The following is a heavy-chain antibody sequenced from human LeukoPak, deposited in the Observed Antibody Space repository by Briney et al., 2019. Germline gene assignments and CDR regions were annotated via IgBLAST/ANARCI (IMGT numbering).Heavy chain of an antibody. CDR3: AKLSPRYCSSTSCLDAFDI. J-gene: IGHJ3*02. D-gene: IGHD2-2*01. CDR2: ISGSGGST. CDR1: GFTFSSSA. V-gene: IGHV3-23*01. Sequence: PGGSLRLSCAASGFTFSSSAMSWVRQVPGKGLEWVSAISGSGGSTYYADSVKGRFTISRDNSKNTLYLRMNSLRAEDTAVYYCAKLSPRYCSSTSCLDAFDIWGQGTMVTVS.